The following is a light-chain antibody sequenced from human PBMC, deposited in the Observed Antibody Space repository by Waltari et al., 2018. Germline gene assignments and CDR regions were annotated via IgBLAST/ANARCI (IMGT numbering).Light chain of an antibody. CDR1: NLDNQY. J-gene: IGLJ2*01. CDR2: HND. V-gene: IGLV3-1*01. Sequence: SYETIQSAPLSVSPGQTASITCPGDNLDNQYVSWYQTQAGQAPILVIYHNDKRPSGIPERFSGSNTGNTATLTISGTQAMDEADYYCQAWDGRPIFGGGTKLTVL. CDR3: QAWDGRPI.